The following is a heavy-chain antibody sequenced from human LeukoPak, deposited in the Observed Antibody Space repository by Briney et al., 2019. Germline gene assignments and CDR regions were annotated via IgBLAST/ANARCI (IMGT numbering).Heavy chain of an antibody. J-gene: IGHJ4*02. CDR3: ARDTRKRGSSSWWREFDY. Sequence: SETLSLTCTVSGASINSGDYYWSWFRQPPGKGLEWIGYIYYSGSTYYNPSLKSRVTISVDTSKNQFSLKLSSVTAADTAVYYCARDTRKRGSSSWWREFDYWGQGTLVTVSS. CDR1: GASINSGDYY. V-gene: IGHV4-30-4*01. D-gene: IGHD6-13*01. CDR2: IYYSGST.